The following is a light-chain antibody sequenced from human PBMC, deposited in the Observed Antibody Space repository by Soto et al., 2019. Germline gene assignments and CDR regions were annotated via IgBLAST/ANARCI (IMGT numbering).Light chain of an antibody. V-gene: IGLV1-44*01. CDR3: AAWDDSLNGYV. CDR1: SSNIGSNT. Sequence: VLTQPPSASETPGQRVTISCSGRSSNIGSNTVNWYQQLPGTAPKLLIYSNNQRPSGVPDRFSGSKSGTSASPAINGLQSEDEADYYCAAWDDSLNGYVFGTGTKVTVL. CDR2: SNN. J-gene: IGLJ1*01.